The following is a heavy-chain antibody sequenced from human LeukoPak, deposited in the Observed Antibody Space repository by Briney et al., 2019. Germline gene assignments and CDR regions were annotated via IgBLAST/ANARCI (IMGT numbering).Heavy chain of an antibody. D-gene: IGHD4-17*01. CDR1: GFTFSNYW. J-gene: IGHJ4*02. CDR2: IKQDGSEK. Sequence: GGSLRLSCAASGFTFSNYWMSWVRQAPGKGLEWVSNIKQDGSEKYYVDSVKGRFTISRDNAKNSLYLQMNSLRAEDTAVYYCARDSPKTTVTTLDYWGQGTLVTVSS. CDR3: ARDSPKTTVTTLDY. V-gene: IGHV3-7*01.